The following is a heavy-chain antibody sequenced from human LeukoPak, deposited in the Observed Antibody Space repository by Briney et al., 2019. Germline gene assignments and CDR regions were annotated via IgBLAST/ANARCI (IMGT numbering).Heavy chain of an antibody. J-gene: IGHJ4*02. CDR1: GFTFSSYW. D-gene: IGHD3-3*01. CDR3: AKDRKLYRALDY. CDR2: INSDGSST. V-gene: IGHV3-74*01. Sequence: PGGSLRLSCAASGFTFSSYWMHWVRQAPGKGLVWVSRINSDGSSTSYADSVKGRFTISRDNAKNTLYLQMNSLRAEDTAVYYCAKDRKLYRALDYWGQGTLVTVSS.